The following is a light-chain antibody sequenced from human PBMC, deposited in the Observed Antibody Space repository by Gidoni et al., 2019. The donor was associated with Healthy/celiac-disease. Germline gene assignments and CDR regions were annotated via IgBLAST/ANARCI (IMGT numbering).Light chain of an antibody. CDR2: GAS. CDR1: QSVSSN. V-gene: IGKV3-15*01. Sequence: EIVMTQSPATLSVSPGDRATLSCRASQSVSSNLAWYQQKPGQAPRLLIYGASTRATGIKARFSGSGSGTEFTLTISSLQSEDFAVYYCQKYNNWPLTFGKGTKVEIK. CDR3: QKYNNWPLT. J-gene: IGKJ1*01.